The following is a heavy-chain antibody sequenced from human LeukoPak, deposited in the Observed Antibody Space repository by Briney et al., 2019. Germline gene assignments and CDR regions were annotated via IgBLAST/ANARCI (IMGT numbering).Heavy chain of an antibody. Sequence: GGSLRLSCAASGFTFSTYWMNWVRQAPGKGLEWVANIKQDGGEKFYVDSVKGRFTISRDNAKNSPYLQINSLRAEDAAVYYCARGRYCGTTSCYLDYWGQGTLVTVSS. CDR1: GFTFSTYW. J-gene: IGHJ4*02. V-gene: IGHV3-7*01. CDR3: ARGRYCGTTSCYLDY. CDR2: IKQDGGEK. D-gene: IGHD2-2*01.